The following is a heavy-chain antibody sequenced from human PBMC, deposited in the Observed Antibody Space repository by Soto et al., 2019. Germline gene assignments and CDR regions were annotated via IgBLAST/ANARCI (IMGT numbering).Heavy chain of an antibody. V-gene: IGHV3-33*08. D-gene: IGHD4-17*01. J-gene: IGHJ3*02. CDR3: ARASTVTKYAFDI. CDR2: IWYDGSNK. CDR1: GFTFSSYG. Sequence: QPGGSLRLSCAASGFTFSSYGMHWVRQVPGKGLEWVAVIWYDGSNKYYADSVKGRFTISRDNSKNTLYLQMNSLRAEDTAVYYCARASTVTKYAFDIWGQGTMVTVSS.